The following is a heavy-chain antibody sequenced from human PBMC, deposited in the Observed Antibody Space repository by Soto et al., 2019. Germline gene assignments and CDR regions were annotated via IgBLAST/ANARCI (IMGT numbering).Heavy chain of an antibody. V-gene: IGHV4-34*01. CDR1: GGSFSGYY. J-gene: IGHJ5*02. D-gene: IGHD3-3*01. CDR2: INHSGST. CDR3: ARGARVYYDSWSGRGFRPNWFDP. Sequence: QVQLQQWGAGLLKPSETLSLTCAVYGGSFSGYYWSWIRQPPGKGLEWIGEINHSGSTNYNPSLKSRVTISVDTSKNQFSLNLSSVTAADTAVYYCARGARVYYDSWSGRGFRPNWFDPWGQGTLVTVSS.